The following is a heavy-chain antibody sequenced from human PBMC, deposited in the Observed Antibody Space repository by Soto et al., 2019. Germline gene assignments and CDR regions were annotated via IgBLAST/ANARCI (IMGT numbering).Heavy chain of an antibody. Sequence: GGSLRLSCAAPGFTFSSYLMHWARQAPGKGLLWVSRINSDGSHTIYADSVKGRFTISRDNAKNTLYLQMNSLRAEDTAVYYSERLGYSSGWDYWGKGT. J-gene: IGHJ4*02. V-gene: IGHV3-74*01. CDR3: ERLGYSSGWDY. CDR2: INSDGSHT. CDR1: GFTFSSYL. D-gene: IGHD6-19*01.